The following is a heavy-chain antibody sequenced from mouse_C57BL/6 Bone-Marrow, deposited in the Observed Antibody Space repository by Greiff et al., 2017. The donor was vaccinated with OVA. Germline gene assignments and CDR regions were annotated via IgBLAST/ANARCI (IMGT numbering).Heavy chain of an antibody. CDR3: ARDKGYYAPDD. Sequence: EVKLVESGGGLVKPGGSLKLSCAASGFTFSSYAMSWVRQTPEKRLEWVATISDGGSYTYYPDNVQGRFTISRDNAKNNLYLQMSHLKSEDTARDYCARDKGYYAPDDWGQGTTLTVSS. CDR2: ISDGGSYT. J-gene: IGHJ2*01. D-gene: IGHD2-1*01. V-gene: IGHV5-4*01. CDR1: GFTFSSYA.